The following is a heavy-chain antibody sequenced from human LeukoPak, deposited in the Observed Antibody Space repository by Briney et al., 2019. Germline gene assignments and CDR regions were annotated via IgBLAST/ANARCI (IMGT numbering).Heavy chain of an antibody. J-gene: IGHJ4*02. V-gene: IGHV1-2*02. CDR2: INPNSGGT. Sequence: ASVKVSCKASGYTFTGYYMHWVRQAPGQGLXXXGWINPNSGGTNYAQKFQGRVTMTRDTSISTAYMELSRLRSDDTAVYYCARDRQGVVVFFDYWGQGTLVTVSS. CDR1: GYTFTGYY. CDR3: ARDRQGVVVFFDY. D-gene: IGHD2-15*01.